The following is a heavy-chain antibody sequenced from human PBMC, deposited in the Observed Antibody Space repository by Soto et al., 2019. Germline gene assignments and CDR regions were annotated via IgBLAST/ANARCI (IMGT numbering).Heavy chain of an antibody. J-gene: IGHJ4*02. V-gene: IGHV1-2*04. D-gene: IGHD6-19*01. Sequence: QVQLVQSGAEVKKPGASVKVSCKASGYTFTGYYMHWVRQAPGQGLEWMGWINPNSGGTNYAQKFQGWVTMTRDTSISTAYMELSRLRSDDTAVYYCARAEYSSGWYGLFYFDYWGQGTLVTVSS. CDR3: ARAEYSSGWYGLFYFDY. CDR2: INPNSGGT. CDR1: GYTFTGYY.